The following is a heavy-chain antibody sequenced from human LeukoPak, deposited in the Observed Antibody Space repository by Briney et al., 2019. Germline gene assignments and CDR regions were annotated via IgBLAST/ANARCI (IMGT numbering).Heavy chain of an antibody. Sequence: SSETLSLTCTVSGGSISAYYWSWIRQPPGKGLEWIGYIHYSGTTNYYPSLKSRVTIALDTSKNQFSLKLNSVTAADTAVYYCARFGTSSSRFFDQWGQGTLVTVSS. V-gene: IGHV4-59*01. D-gene: IGHD6-6*01. J-gene: IGHJ4*02. CDR1: GGSISAYY. CDR2: IHYSGTT. CDR3: ARFGTSSSRFFDQ.